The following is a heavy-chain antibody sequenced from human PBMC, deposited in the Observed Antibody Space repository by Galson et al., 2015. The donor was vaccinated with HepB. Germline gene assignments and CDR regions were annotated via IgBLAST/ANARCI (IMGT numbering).Heavy chain of an antibody. J-gene: IGHJ4*02. CDR2: ISYSGSP. CDR1: YH. Sequence: YHWGWIRRPPGKGLEWIGSISYSGSPYYNPSLTSRVTISVDTSKNQFSLILSSVTAADTAVYYCAKRGDGYKPPYDYWGQGTLVSVSS. V-gene: IGHV4-39*01. D-gene: IGHD5-24*01. CDR3: AKRGDGYKPPYDY.